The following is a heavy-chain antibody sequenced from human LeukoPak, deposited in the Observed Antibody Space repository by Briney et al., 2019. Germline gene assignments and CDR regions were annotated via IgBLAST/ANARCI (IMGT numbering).Heavy chain of an antibody. CDR3: AKGLGIAAADSSFDY. D-gene: IGHD6-13*01. V-gene: IGHV3-23*01. J-gene: IGHJ4*02. CDR2: ISGSGGST. Sequence: GGSLRLSCAASGFTFRSYDMSWVREAPGKALVWVSAISGSGGSTYYADSVKGRFTISRDNSKNSLYLQMNSLRAEDTAVYYCAKGLGIAAADSSFDYWGQGTLVTVSS. CDR1: GFTFRSYD.